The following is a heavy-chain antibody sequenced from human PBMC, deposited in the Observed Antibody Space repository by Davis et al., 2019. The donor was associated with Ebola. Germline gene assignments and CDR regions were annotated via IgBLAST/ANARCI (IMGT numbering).Heavy chain of an antibody. D-gene: IGHD6-19*01. J-gene: IGHJ3*02. CDR3: SSGPYYTSGWYGAFDI. V-gene: IGHV3-30*04. Sequence: GGSLRLSCAASGFTFSSYAMHWVRQVPGKGLEWVAVISYDGSNKYYADSVKGRFTISRDNSKNTLYLQMNSLRAEDTAVYYSSSGPYYTSGWYGAFDIWGQGTMVTVSS. CDR2: ISYDGSNK. CDR1: GFTFSSYA.